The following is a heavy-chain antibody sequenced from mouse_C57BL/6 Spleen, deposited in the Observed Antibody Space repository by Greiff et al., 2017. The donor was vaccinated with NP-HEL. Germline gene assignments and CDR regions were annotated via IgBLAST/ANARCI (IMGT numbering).Heavy chain of an antibody. J-gene: IGHJ2*01. V-gene: IGHV3-6*01. CDR1: GYSITSGYY. Sequence: EVQLQQSGPGLVKPSQSLSLTCSVTGYSITSGYYWNWIRQFPGNKLEWMGYISYDGSNNYKPSLKNRISITRDTSKNQFFLKLNSVTTEDTATYYCARGPHFDYWGQGTTLTVSS. CDR2: ISYDGSN. CDR3: ARGPHFDY.